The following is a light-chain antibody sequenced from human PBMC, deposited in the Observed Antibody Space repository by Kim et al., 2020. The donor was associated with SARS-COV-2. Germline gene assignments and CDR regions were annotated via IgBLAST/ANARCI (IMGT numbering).Light chain of an antibody. J-gene: IGLJ2*01. CDR3: GAWDSSLDALV. CDR1: GSIIGNNS. Sequence: GQKVTISCSGSGSIIGNNSVSWYRQLTGTAPKLLIYDNNERPSGIPDRFSGSKSGTSATLGITGLQTGDEADYYCGAWDSSLDALVFGGGTQLTVL. V-gene: IGLV1-51*01. CDR2: DNN.